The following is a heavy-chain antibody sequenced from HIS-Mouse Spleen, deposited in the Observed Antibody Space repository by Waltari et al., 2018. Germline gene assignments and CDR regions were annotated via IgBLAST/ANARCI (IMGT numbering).Heavy chain of an antibody. CDR3: ARSSSWLHCFDY. Sequence: EVQLVESGGGLIQPGGSLGLSCAASGLTFSSTYSGWVRQSPGKGLEWVSVIYSGGSTYYADSVKGRFTISRDNSKNTLYLQMNSLRAEDTAVYYCARSSSWLHCFDYWGQGTLVTVSS. CDR1: GLTFSSTY. CDR2: IYSGGST. V-gene: IGHV3-53*01. J-gene: IGHJ4*02. D-gene: IGHD6-13*01.